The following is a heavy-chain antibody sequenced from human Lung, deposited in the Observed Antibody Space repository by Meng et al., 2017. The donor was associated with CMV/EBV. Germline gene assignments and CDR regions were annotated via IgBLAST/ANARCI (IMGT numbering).Heavy chain of an antibody. CDR3: ATAYNSWASDY. D-gene: IGHD5-24*01. Sequence: SCAASGFTFSNHFMSWVRQAPGKGLEWVARINQDGNEKYYVDSVKGRFTISRDNAKNSLYLQMNSLRVDDTAVYYCATAYNSWASDYWGQGTLVTVSS. CDR2: INQDGNEK. V-gene: IGHV3-7*01. J-gene: IGHJ4*02. CDR1: GFTFSNHF.